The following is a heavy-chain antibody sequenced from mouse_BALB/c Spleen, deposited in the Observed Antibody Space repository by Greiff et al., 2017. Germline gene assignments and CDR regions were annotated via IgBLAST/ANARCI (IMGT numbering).Heavy chain of an antibody. CDR3: ARDREYDGSSCAWFAY. V-gene: IGHV7-3*02. Sequence: EVQLVESGGGLVQPGGSLRLSCATSGFTFTDYYMSWVRQPPGKALEWLGFIRNKANGYTTEYSASVKGRFTISRDNSQSNLYLQMNTQRAEDSATDYGARDREYDGSSCAWFAYWGQGTLVTVSA. CDR1: GFTFTDYY. CDR2: IRNKANGYTT. J-gene: IGHJ3*01. D-gene: IGHD1-1*01.